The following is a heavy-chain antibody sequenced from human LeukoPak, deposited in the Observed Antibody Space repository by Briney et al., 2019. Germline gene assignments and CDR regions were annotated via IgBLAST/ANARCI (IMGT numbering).Heavy chain of an antibody. Sequence: GGSLRLSCAASGFTVSSNYMSWVRQAPGKGLEWVSVIYSSGSTYYADSVKGRFTISRDNSKNTLYLQMNSLRAEDTALYYCAKPRSGTYIYYVGYWGQGTLVTVSS. V-gene: IGHV3-66*01. CDR2: IYSSGST. CDR1: GFTVSSNY. D-gene: IGHD3-10*01. CDR3: AKPRSGTYIYYVGY. J-gene: IGHJ4*02.